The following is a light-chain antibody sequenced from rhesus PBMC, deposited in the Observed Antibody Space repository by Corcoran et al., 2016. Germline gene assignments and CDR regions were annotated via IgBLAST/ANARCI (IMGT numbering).Light chain of an antibody. CDR1: QGISSW. Sequence: DIQMTQSPSSLSASAGDKVTITCHVSQGISSWLAWYQQRPGNAPKPLLDGASTLQSGVPSRLCGSGSGTDYTRTISSLQPEDFATYYSRQYGDLPWTFGQVTKVEIE. J-gene: IGKJ1*01. CDR3: RQYGDLPWT. V-gene: IGKV1-19*01. CDR2: GAS.